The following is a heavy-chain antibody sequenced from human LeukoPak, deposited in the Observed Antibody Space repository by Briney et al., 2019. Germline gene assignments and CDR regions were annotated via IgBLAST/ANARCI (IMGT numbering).Heavy chain of an antibody. J-gene: IGHJ4*02. CDR2: IYYSGST. V-gene: IGHV4-39*01. D-gene: IGHD6-19*01. CDR1: GGSISSSSYY. Sequence: SETLSLTCTVSGGSISSSSYYWGWIRQPPGKGLEWIGSIYYSGSTYYNPSLKSRVTISVDTSKSQFSLKLSSVTAADTAVYYCARTQGAVAGIVDYWGQGTLVTVSS. CDR3: ARTQGAVAGIVDY.